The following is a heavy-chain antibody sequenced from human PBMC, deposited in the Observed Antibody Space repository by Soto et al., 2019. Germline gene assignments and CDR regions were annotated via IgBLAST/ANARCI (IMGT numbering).Heavy chain of an antibody. CDR3: AKDLAYYDSSGAGFDY. CDR2: ISYDGSNK. J-gene: IGHJ4*02. Sequence: GGSLRLSCAASGFTFSSYGMHWVRRAPGKGLEWVAVISYDGSNKYYADSVKGRFTISRDNSKNTLYLQMNSLRAEDTAVYYCAKDLAYYDSSGAGFDYWGQGTLVTVSS. D-gene: IGHD3-22*01. V-gene: IGHV3-30*18. CDR1: GFTFSSYG.